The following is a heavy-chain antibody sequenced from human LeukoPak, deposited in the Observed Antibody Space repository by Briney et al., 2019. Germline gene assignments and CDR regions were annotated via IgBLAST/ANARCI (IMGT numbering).Heavy chain of an antibody. Sequence: SETLSLTCAVSGGSISSGGYSWSWIRQPPGKGLEWIGYIYHSRSTYYNPSLKSRVTISVDRSKNQFSLKLSSVTAADTAVYYCARGPRISYDFWSGYYYFDYWGQGTLVTVSS. D-gene: IGHD3-3*01. CDR2: IYHSRST. CDR3: ARGPRISYDFWSGYYYFDY. J-gene: IGHJ4*02. V-gene: IGHV4-30-2*01. CDR1: GGSISSGGYS.